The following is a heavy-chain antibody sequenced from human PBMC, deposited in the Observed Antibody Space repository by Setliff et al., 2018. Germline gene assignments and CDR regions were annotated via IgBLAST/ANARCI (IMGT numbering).Heavy chain of an antibody. CDR2: ISSSSSYI. CDR3: ARDSNDYYDSSGYYYGPRDNDAFDI. D-gene: IGHD3-22*01. J-gene: IGHJ3*02. CDR1: GFTFSSYS. Sequence: GGSLRLSCAASGFTFSSYSMNWVRQAPGKGLEWVSSISSSSSYIYYADSVKGRFTISRDNAKNSLYLQMNSLRAEDTAVYYCARDSNDYYDSSGYYYGPRDNDAFDIWGQGTMVTVSS. V-gene: IGHV3-21*01.